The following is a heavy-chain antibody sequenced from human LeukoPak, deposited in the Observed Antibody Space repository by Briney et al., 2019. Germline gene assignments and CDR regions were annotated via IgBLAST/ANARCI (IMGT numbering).Heavy chain of an antibody. V-gene: IGHV3-30-3*01. CDR3: AKARELTRDYFDY. Sequence: GGSLRLSCAASGFTFSSYAMHWVRQAPGKGLEWVAVISYDGSNKYYADSVKGRFTISRDNSKNTLYLQMNSLRAEDTAVYYCAKARELTRDYFDYWGQGALVTVSS. CDR2: ISYDGSNK. D-gene: IGHD1-26*01. CDR1: GFTFSSYA. J-gene: IGHJ4*02.